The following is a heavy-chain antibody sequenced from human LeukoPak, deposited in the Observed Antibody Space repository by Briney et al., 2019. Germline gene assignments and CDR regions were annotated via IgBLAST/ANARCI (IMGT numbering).Heavy chain of an antibody. Sequence: SQTLSLTCTVSGGSISSGSYYWSWIRQPAGKGLEWIGRIYTSGSTNYNPSLKSRVTISVDTSKNQFSLKLSSVTAADTAVYYCARGLSSGEIDYWGQGTLVTVSS. CDR3: ARGLSSGEIDY. D-gene: IGHD2-15*01. CDR2: IYTSGST. V-gene: IGHV4-61*02. CDR1: GGSISSGSYY. J-gene: IGHJ4*02.